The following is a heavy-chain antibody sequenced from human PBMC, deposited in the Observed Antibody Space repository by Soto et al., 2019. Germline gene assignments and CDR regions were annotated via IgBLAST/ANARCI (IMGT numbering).Heavy chain of an antibody. D-gene: IGHD2-15*01. V-gene: IGHV2-70*04. CDR2: IDWDDDK. CDR3: ARMFHCSGGTCTLDY. J-gene: IGHJ4*02. Sequence: SGPTLVNPTQTLTLTCTFSGFSLSTSGMRVSWIRQPPGKALEWLARIDWDDDKFYNTSLKTRLTISKDSSKNQVVLTMTNMDPVDTATYYCARMFHCSGGTCTLDYSGQAALVTVSS. CDR1: GFSLSTSGMR.